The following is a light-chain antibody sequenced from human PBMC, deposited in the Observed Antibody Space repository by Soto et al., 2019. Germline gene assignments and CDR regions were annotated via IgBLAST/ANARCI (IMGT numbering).Light chain of an antibody. CDR1: QSVRSSY. V-gene: IGKV3-20*01. CDR2: GVS. CDR3: QQYGTSPRT. J-gene: IGKJ1*01. Sequence: EIVLTQSRGTLSLSPGERATLSCRASQSVRSSYLAWYQQKLGQAPRPLIYGVSNRATGIPDRFSGSGSGTDFTLTLSRLESEDFAVYYCQQYGTSPRTFGQGTKVEIK.